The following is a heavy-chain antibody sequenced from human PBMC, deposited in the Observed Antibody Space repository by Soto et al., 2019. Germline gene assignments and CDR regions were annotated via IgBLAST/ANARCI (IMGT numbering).Heavy chain of an antibody. J-gene: IGHJ5*02. D-gene: IGHD6-13*01. CDR1: GCTFSSYA. V-gene: IGHV1-69*13. Sequence: SVKVSCKASGCTFSSYAISWVRQAPGQGLEWMGGIIPIFGTANYAQKFQGRVTITADESTSTAYMEPSSLRSEDTAVYYCARWQQLVTQWFDPWGQGTLVTVSS. CDR3: ARWQQLVTQWFDP. CDR2: IIPIFGTA.